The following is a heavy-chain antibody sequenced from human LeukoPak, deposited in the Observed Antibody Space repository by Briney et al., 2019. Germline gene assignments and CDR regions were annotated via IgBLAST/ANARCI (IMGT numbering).Heavy chain of an antibody. CDR2: IYYSGST. CDR1: GGSISSYY. Sequence: SETLSLTCTVSGGSISSYYWSWIRQPPGKGLEWIGYIYYSGSTNYNPSLKSRVTISVDTSKNQFSLKLSSVTAADTAVYYCARSYGDYVDYWGQGTLVTVSS. D-gene: IGHD4-17*01. J-gene: IGHJ4*02. CDR3: ARSYGDYVDY. V-gene: IGHV4-59*01.